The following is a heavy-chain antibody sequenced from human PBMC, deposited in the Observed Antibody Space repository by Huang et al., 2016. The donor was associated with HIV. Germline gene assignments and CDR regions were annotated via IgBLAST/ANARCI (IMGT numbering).Heavy chain of an antibody. Sequence: QVQLVESGGGVVQPGRSLRLSCAASGFTFSSYAMHWVRQTPGKGLEWVAVISYDGSNKNYADSVKGRFTISRDNSKNTLYLQMNSLGVEDTAVYYCARRLAAAARGFDYWGQGTLVTVSS. V-gene: IGHV3-30-3*01. D-gene: IGHD6-13*01. CDR1: GFTFSSYA. CDR3: ARRLAAAARGFDY. CDR2: ISYDGSNK. J-gene: IGHJ4*02.